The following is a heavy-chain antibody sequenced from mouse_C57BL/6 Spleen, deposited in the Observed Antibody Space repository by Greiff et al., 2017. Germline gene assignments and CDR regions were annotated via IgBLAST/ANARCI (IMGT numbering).Heavy chain of an antibody. D-gene: IGHD1-1*01. CDR3: ARGYYGSSWSYYFDY. CDR2: ISDGGSYT. J-gene: IGHJ2*01. Sequence: EVKVVESGGGLVKPGGSLKLSCAASGFTFSSYAMSWVRQTPEKRLEWVATISDGGSYTYYPDNVKGRFTISRDNAKNNLYLQMSHLKSEDTAMYYCARGYYGSSWSYYFDYWGQGTTLTVSS. V-gene: IGHV5-4*03. CDR1: GFTFSSYA.